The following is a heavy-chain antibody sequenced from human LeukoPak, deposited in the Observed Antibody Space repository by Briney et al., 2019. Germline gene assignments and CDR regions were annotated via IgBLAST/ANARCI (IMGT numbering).Heavy chain of an antibody. CDR3: ARDLGFSGDAFDI. D-gene: IGHD3-10*01. V-gene: IGHV4-59*01. J-gene: IGHJ3*02. CDR1: GGSMSPYH. CDR2: IYYSGST. Sequence: SETLSLTCTVPGGSMSPYHWGWIRQPPGKGLEWTGYIYYSGSTNYNPPLNSRVTISVDTSKNQFSLKLSSVTAADTAVYYCARDLGFSGDAFDIWGQGTMVTVSS.